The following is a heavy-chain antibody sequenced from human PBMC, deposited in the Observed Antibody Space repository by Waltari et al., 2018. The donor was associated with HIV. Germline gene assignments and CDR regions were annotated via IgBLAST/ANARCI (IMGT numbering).Heavy chain of an antibody. CDR3: ARGGPFVNYDY. Sequence: EVQLVESGGGLVQPGGSLRLSCAASGFTFSSYWMHWVRQVPGKGLVWVSRISSEGSDTFYADSVRGLLTISRDNAKNTLYLDIHSLRAEDTAVYYCARGGPFVNYDYWGQGTLVTVSS. D-gene: IGHD6-25*01. J-gene: IGHJ4*02. V-gene: IGHV3-74*01. CDR1: GFTFSSYW. CDR2: ISSEGSDT.